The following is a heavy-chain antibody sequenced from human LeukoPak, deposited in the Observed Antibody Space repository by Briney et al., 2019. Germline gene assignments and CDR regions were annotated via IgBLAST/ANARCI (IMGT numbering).Heavy chain of an antibody. CDR3: AILGTGSS. J-gene: IGHJ5*02. D-gene: IGHD3-10*01. Sequence: SETLSLTCTVSGGSISSSTYYWGWIRQPPGRGLEWIGTIYYRGSTYYNPSLKSRVTISVDTSNNQFSLRLSSVTAADTAVYYCAILGTGSSWGQGTLVTVPS. V-gene: IGHV4-39*01. CDR1: GGSISSSTYY. CDR2: IYYRGST.